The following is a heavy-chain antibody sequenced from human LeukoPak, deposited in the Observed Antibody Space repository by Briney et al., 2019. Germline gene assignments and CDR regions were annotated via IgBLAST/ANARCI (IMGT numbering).Heavy chain of an antibody. CDR2: IYYSGST. J-gene: IGHJ4*02. CDR1: GGSISSYY. D-gene: IGHD3-22*01. V-gene: IGHV4-59*01. Sequence: SETLSLTCTVSGGSISSYYWSWIRQPPGKGLEWIGYIYYSGSTNYNPSLKSRVTISVDTSKNQFSLKLSSVTAADTAVYYCARGASGYVDYWGQGTLVTVSS. CDR3: ARGASGYVDY.